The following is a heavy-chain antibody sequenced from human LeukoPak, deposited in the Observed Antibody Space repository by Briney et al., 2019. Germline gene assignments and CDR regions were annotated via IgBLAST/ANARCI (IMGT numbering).Heavy chain of an antibody. CDR3: ARGGDYVLRC. CDR1: GFTFSSYS. V-gene: IGHV3-21*01. D-gene: IGHD4-17*01. Sequence: GGSLRLSCAASGFTFSSYSMNWVRQAPGKGLEWVSSISTSSRYIYYADSVKGRFTISRDNAKNSLYLQMNSLRAEDTAVYYCARGGDYVLRCWGQGTLVTVSS. J-gene: IGHJ4*02. CDR2: ISTSSRYI.